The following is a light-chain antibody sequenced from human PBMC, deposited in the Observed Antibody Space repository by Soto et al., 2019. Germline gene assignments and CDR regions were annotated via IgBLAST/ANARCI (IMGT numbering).Light chain of an antibody. V-gene: IGLV1-40*01. CDR2: GNT. J-gene: IGLJ1*01. CDR3: QSYDSSLGGSGV. Sequence: QSVLTQPPSVSGAPGQRVTISCTGSSPNIGAGYDVHWYQQLPGTAPKLLIYGNTNRPSGVPDRFSASKSGTSASLAITGLQAEDEADYFCQSYDSSLGGSGVFGTGTKVTVL. CDR1: SPNIGAGYD.